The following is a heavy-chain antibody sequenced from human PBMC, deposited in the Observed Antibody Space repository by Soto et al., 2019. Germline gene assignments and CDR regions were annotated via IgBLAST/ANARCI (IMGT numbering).Heavy chain of an antibody. D-gene: IGHD3-10*01. Sequence: QLQLQESGPGLVKPSETLSLTCTVSGGSISSSSYYWGWIRQPPGKGLEWIGSIYYSGSTYYNPSLKSRVTISVDTSKNQFSLKLSSVTAADTAVYYCARQLLWFGELLGPFDYWGQGTLVTVSS. CDR3: ARQLLWFGELLGPFDY. CDR1: GGSISSSSYY. CDR2: IYYSGST. J-gene: IGHJ4*02. V-gene: IGHV4-39*01.